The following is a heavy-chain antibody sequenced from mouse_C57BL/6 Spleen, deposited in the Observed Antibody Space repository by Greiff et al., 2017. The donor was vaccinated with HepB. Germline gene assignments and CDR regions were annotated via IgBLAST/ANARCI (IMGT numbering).Heavy chain of an antibody. CDR1: GFTFSDFY. V-gene: IGHV7-1*01. J-gene: IGHJ3*01. D-gene: IGHD2-3*01. CDR2: SRNKANDYTT. Sequence: EVKLVESGGGLVQSGRSLRLSCATSGFTFSDFYMEWVRQAPGKGLEWIAASRNKANDYTTEYSASVKGRFIVSRDTSQSILYLQMNALRAEDTAIYYCARDAAYDGYYPFAYWGQGTLVTVSA. CDR3: ARDAAYDGYYPFAY.